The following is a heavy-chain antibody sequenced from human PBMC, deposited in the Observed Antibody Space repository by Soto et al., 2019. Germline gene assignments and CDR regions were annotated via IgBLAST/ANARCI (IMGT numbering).Heavy chain of an antibody. Sequence: HLLQSGAEEKKPGASVKVSCKASGYTFSAYAIHWVRQAPGQGLQWVGWINAGSGDTRYSPKFQGRLIITRDTSASTAYMELSSLRPNDTAMFYCVTSDWAWWGQGTLVTVSS. J-gene: IGHJ4*02. CDR2: INAGSGDT. CDR3: VTSDWAW. D-gene: IGHD3-9*01. V-gene: IGHV1-3*05. CDR1: GYTFSAYA.